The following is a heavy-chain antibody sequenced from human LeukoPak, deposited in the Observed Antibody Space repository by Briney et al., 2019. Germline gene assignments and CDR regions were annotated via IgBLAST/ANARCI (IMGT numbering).Heavy chain of an antibody. J-gene: IGHJ5*02. CDR3: ARTREYSSSWYFPPFDP. D-gene: IGHD6-13*01. CDR1: GDTFSDYH. V-gene: IGHV1-2*02. Sequence: GASVKVSCKAVGDTFSDYHIHWVRQAPGQGLQWMGWINPNSGGTILAQKFQGRVTMTRDTSISTAYMELSGLTSNDTAVYYCARTREYSSSWYFPPFDPWGQGTLVTVSS. CDR2: INPNSGGT.